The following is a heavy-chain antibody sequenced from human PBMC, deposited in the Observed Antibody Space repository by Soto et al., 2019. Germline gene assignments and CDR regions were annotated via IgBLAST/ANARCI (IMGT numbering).Heavy chain of an antibody. J-gene: IGHJ4*02. V-gene: IGHV1-18*01. Sequence: QVQLVQSGPELKRPGASVKVSCKASGYTFANYGISWVRQAPGQGLEWMGWSSEYKGNTDYAQKFEGRVTMTSDTPTNTAYMELGSLSSDDTAIYYCARDRISSDYGGQGTLVIVSS. D-gene: IGHD2-15*01. CDR3: ARDRISSDY. CDR2: SSEYKGNT. CDR1: GYTFANYG.